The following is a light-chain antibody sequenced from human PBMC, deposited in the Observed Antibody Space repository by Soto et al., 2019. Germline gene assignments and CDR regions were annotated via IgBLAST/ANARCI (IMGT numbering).Light chain of an antibody. J-gene: IGLJ1*01. V-gene: IGLV2-14*01. CDR2: DVS. CDR3: SSYTTSSTLV. Sequence: QSALTQPASVSGSPGQSITISCTGTSSDVGNYQSVAWYQHNPGKAPKLMIYDVSIRPSGVSSRFSGPKSANTASLSISGLQADDEADYYCSSYTTSSTLVFGTGTKVTVL. CDR1: SSDVGNYQS.